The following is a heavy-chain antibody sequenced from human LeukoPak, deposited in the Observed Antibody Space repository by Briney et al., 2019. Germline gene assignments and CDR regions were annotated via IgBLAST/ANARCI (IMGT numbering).Heavy chain of an antibody. D-gene: IGHD3-16*01. CDR1: GYSLSAIS. Sequence: ASVKVSCKVSGYSLSAISMHWVRQAPGKGLEWMGNFDPQNGEIMYAQRFQGRVTMTEDTSTDTAYMELSSPKSNDTAVYYCALGGGTRWGQGTLVIVSS. CDR3: ALGGGTR. V-gene: IGHV1-24*01. CDR2: FDPQNGEI. J-gene: IGHJ4*02.